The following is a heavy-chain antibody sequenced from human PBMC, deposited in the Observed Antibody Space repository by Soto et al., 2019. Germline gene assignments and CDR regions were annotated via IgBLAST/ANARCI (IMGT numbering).Heavy chain of an antibody. J-gene: IGHJ4*02. CDR1: GFTFSSYA. V-gene: IGHV3-30-3*01. CDR3: ARAEGWDTAMAFDY. Sequence: GGSLRLSCAASGFTFSSYAMHWVRQAPGKGLEWVAVISYDGSNKYYADSVKGRFTISRDNSKNTLYLQMNSLRAEDTAVYYCARAEGWDTAMAFDYWGQGTLVTVSS. CDR2: ISYDGSNK. D-gene: IGHD5-18*01.